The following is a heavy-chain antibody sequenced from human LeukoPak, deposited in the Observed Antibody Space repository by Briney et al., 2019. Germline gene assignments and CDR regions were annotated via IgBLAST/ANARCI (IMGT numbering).Heavy chain of an antibody. Sequence: GGSLNLSCTASGFTFNTYPMHWVRQAPGKGLVWVSRVYSDGSDSRHADSVKGRFTISRDNAKNTLYLQMNSLRVEDTAVYYCTRGANWAFDYWGQGTLVTVSS. J-gene: IGHJ4*02. CDR1: GFTFNTYP. CDR3: TRGANWAFDY. D-gene: IGHD1-1*01. V-gene: IGHV3-74*01. CDR2: VYSDGSDS.